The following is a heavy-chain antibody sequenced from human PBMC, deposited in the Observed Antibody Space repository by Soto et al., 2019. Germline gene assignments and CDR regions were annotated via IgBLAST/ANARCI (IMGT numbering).Heavy chain of an antibody. V-gene: IGHV4-34*01. CDR1: GGSFSGYY. CDR3: ARGGMTTVTTSYYMDV. CDR2: INHSGST. Sequence: PSETLSLTCAVYGGSFSGYYWSWIRQPPGKGLEWIGEINHSGSTNYNPSLKSRVTISVDTSKNQFSLKLSSVTAADTAVYYCARGGMTTVTTSYYMDVWGKGTTVTVSS. J-gene: IGHJ6*03. D-gene: IGHD4-17*01.